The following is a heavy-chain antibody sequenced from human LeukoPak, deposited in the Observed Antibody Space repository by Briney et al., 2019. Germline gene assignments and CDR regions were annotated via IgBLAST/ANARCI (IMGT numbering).Heavy chain of an antibody. Sequence: SETLSLTCTVSGGSISSYYWSWIRQPPGKGLEWIGYIYYSGSTNYNPSLKSRVTISVDTSKNQFSLKLSSVTAADTAVYYCARRAGLRYFDWLYPFDYWGQGTLVTISS. CDR3: ARRAGLRYFDWLYPFDY. J-gene: IGHJ4*02. CDR2: IYYSGST. V-gene: IGHV4-59*01. D-gene: IGHD3-9*01. CDR1: GGSISSYY.